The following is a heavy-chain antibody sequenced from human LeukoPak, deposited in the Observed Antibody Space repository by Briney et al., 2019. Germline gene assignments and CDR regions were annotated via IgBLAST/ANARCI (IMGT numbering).Heavy chain of an antibody. CDR2: ISSSSSYI. CDR1: GFTFSSYS. V-gene: IGHV3-21*01. D-gene: IGHD1-7*01. CDR3: ARYLELRAIDY. J-gene: IGHJ4*02. Sequence: GGSLRLSCAASGFTFSSYSMNWVRQAPGKGLEWVSSISSSSSYIHYADSVKGRFTISRDNAKNSLYLQMNSLRAEDTAVYYCARYLELRAIDYWGQGTLVTVSS.